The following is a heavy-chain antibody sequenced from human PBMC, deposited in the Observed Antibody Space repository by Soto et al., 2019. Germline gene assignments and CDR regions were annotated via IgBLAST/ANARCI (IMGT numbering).Heavy chain of an antibody. J-gene: IGHJ4*02. V-gene: IGHV4-31*03. D-gene: IGHD6-19*01. CDR3: ARGRQWLPHRFYFDY. CDR1: GGSISSGGYY. CDR2: IYYSGST. Sequence: SETLSLTCTVSGGSISSGGYYWSWIRQHPGKGLEWIGYIYYSGSTYYNPSLKSRVTISVDTSKNQFSLRLSSVTAADTAVYYCARGRQWLPHRFYFDYWGQGTLVTVSS.